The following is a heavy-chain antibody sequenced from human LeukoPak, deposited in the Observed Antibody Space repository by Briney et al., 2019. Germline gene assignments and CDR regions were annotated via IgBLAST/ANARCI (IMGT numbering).Heavy chain of an antibody. V-gene: IGHV4-59*01. CDR3: ARDVNY. J-gene: IGHJ4*02. CDR1: GGSFSNFY. CDR2: IVFSGTT. Sequence: SETLSLTCTVSGGSFSNFYWGWIRQSPGKGLEWIGYIVFSGTTNYNPSLRSRATISVDTSKNQFSLRLTSVTASDTAVYYCARDVNYWGQGTLVTVSS.